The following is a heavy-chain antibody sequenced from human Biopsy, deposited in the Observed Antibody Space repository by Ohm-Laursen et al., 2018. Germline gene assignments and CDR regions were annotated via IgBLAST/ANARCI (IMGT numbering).Heavy chain of an antibody. J-gene: IGHJ3*02. D-gene: IGHD2-15*01. CDR3: ARGRTEVAADTFDI. CDR1: GVAGSSNY. Sequence: SLRLSCAASGVAGSSNYLTWVRQAPGKGLEWVSLIYSDLRTYYVGSVKGRFTIYRDSSKNTVYLQMSSLTAEDTAVYFCARGRTEVAADTFDIWGQGTMVPVSS. V-gene: IGHV3-53*01. CDR2: IYSDLRT.